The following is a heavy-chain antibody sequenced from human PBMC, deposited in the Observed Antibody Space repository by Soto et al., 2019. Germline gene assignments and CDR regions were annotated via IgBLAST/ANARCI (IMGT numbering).Heavy chain of an antibody. CDR3: AKSTGGTVNGMGV. CDR1: GFSFDDYA. Sequence: DVQVVESGGGLVQPGRSLRLSCAASGFSFDDYAMHWVRQAPGKGLEWVSGISWNSGTIGYADSVKGRFTISRDNAKNSLYLQMNSLRAEDTALYYCAKSTGGTVNGMGVWGQGTTVTVSS. CDR2: ISWNSGTI. D-gene: IGHD2-8*02. V-gene: IGHV3-9*01. J-gene: IGHJ6*02.